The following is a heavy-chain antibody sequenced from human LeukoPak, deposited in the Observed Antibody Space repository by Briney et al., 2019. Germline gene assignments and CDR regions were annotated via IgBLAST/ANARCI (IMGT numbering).Heavy chain of an antibody. J-gene: IGHJ4*02. CDR3: ATGVDYYDSSGPRVIDY. V-gene: IGHV1-24*01. CDR1: GYTLTELS. Sequence: ASVKVSCKVSGYTLTELSMHWVRQAPGKGLEWMGGFDPEDGETIYAQKFQGRVTMTEDTSTDTAYMELSSLRSEDTAVYYCATGVDYYDSSGPRVIDYWGQGTLVTVSS. D-gene: IGHD3-22*01. CDR2: FDPEDGET.